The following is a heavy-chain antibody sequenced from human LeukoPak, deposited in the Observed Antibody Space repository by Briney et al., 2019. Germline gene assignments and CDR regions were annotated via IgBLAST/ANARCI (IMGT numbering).Heavy chain of an antibody. CDR2: INSDGSST. J-gene: IGHJ4*02. D-gene: IGHD2-2*01. CDR1: GFTLSPYW. V-gene: IGHV3-74*01. CDR3: TRARCSRTSCNTESDY. Sequence: GGSLRLSCAASGFTLSPYWMHWVRQAPGKGLVWVSRINSDGSSTTYADSVKGRFTISRDNTKNTLYLQMNILRPEDTAVYYCTRARCSRTSCNTESDYWGQGTLVTVSS.